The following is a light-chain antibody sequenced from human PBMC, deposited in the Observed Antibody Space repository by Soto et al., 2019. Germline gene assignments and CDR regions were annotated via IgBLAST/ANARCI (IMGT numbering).Light chain of an antibody. CDR2: ATS. CDR1: QRIDNRY. V-gene: IGKV3-20*01. J-gene: IGKJ1*01. CDR3: QQYFASSWT. Sequence: EIVLTQSPGTLSSSPGERATLSCRASQRIDNRYFAWYQHKPGQAPRLLIYATSSRATGIPDWFGGSGSGTDFTLTINRLEPEDFTVYYCQQYFASSWTFGQGTKVDIK.